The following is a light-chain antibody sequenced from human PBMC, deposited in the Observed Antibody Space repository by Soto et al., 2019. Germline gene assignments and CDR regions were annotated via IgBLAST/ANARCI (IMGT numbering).Light chain of an antibody. Sequence: ENVLTQSPGTLSLSPGERATLSCRASQSVSSSYLTWYQQKPGQAPRLLIYGASSRATDIPDRFSGSRSGTDFTLTISRLEPEDFAGYYCQQYDSSPVTFGQGTKLEIK. J-gene: IGKJ2*01. CDR3: QQYDSSPVT. CDR2: GAS. V-gene: IGKV3-20*01. CDR1: QSVSSSY.